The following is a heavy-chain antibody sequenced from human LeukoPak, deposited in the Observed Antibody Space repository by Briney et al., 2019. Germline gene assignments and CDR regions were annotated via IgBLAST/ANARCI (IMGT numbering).Heavy chain of an antibody. CDR3: ARGDYDYVWGSYRSDPSYYYYYYMDV. D-gene: IGHD3-16*02. CDR2: INHSGST. V-gene: IGHV4-34*01. CDR1: GGFFSGYY. J-gene: IGHJ6*03. Sequence: PSETLSLTCAVYGGFFSGYYWSWIRQPPGKGLEWIGEINHSGSTNYNPSLKSRVTISVDTSKNQFSLKLSSVTAADTAVYYCARGDYDYVWGSYRSDPSYYYYYYMDVWGKGTTVTVSS.